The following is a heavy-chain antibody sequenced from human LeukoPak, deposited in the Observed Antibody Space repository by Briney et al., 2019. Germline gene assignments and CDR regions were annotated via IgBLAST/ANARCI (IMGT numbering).Heavy chain of an antibody. CDR3: ARAGHYYYDSSGYYYEDY. Sequence: ASVKSSCKASGYTFTSYGISWVRQAPGQGLEWMGWISAYNGNTNYAQKLQGRVTMTTDTSTSTAYMELRSLRSDDTAVYYCARAGHYYYDSSGYYYEDYWGQGTLVTVSS. J-gene: IGHJ4*02. D-gene: IGHD3-22*01. CDR1: GYTFTSYG. CDR2: ISAYNGNT. V-gene: IGHV1-18*01.